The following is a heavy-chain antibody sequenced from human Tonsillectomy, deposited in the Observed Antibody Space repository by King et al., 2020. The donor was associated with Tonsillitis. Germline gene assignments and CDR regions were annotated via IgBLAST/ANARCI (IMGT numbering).Heavy chain of an antibody. V-gene: IGHV3-21*06. Sequence: VQLVESGGGLVRPGGSLRLSCAASGFTFSKYSMNWVRQAPGKGLEWVSYITTSSSYIYYADSVKGRFTISRDYAKNSLYLQMNSLRADDTAVYYCARRDYYFYGMDVWGQGTTVTVSS. CDR1: GFTFSKYS. J-gene: IGHJ6*02. CDR3: ARRDYYFYGMDV. D-gene: IGHD3/OR15-3a*01. CDR2: ITTSSSYI.